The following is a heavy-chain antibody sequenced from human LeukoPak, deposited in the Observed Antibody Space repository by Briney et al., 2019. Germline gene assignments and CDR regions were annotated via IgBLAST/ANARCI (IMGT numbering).Heavy chain of an antibody. CDR2: INPSGGST. J-gene: IGHJ4*02. V-gene: IGHV1-46*01. CDR3: ARAPPGGYPQFDY. Sequence: ASVKVSCKASGYTFTSYDINWVRQATGQGLEWMGIINPSGGSTSYAQKFQGRVTMTRDTSTSTVYMELSSLRSEDTAVYYCARAPPGGYPQFDYWGQGTLVTVSS. D-gene: IGHD2-8*02. CDR1: GYTFTSYD.